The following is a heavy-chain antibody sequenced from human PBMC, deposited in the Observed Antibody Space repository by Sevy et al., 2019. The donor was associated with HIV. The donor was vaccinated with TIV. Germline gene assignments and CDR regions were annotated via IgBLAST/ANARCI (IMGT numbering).Heavy chain of an antibody. CDR3: AKDRRSGDSSGQGYYFDY. D-gene: IGHD3-22*01. J-gene: IGHJ4*02. CDR2: IGGSGSII. CDR1: GFSFSSFS. Sequence: GGSLRLSCAASGFSFSSFSMNWVRQAPGKGLEWVSYIGGSGSIIHYADSVKGRFTISRDNSKNTLYLQMNSLRAEDTAVYYCAKDRRSGDSSGQGYYFDYWGQGTLVTVSS. V-gene: IGHV3-48*01.